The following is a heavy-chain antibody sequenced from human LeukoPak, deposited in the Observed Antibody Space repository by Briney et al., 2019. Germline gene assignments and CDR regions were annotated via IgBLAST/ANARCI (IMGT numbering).Heavy chain of an antibody. CDR1: GGSISSSSYY. Sequence: SETLSLTCTVSGGSISSSSYYWGWIRQPPGKGLEWIGSIYYSGSTYYNPSLKSRVTISVDTSKNQFSLKLSSVTAADTAVYYCARVEMYGVGDWGQGTLVTVSS. CDR3: ARVEMYGVGD. CDR2: IYYSGST. V-gene: IGHV4-39*07. D-gene: IGHD3-10*02. J-gene: IGHJ4*02.